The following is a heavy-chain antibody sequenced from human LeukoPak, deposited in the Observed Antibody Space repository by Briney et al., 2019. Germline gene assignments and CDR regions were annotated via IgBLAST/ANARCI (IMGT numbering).Heavy chain of an antibody. Sequence: PGGSLRLSCAASGFTFSSYGMHWVRQAPGKGLEWVAFIRYDGSNKYYADSVKDRFTISRDNSKNTLYLQMNSLRAEDTAVYYCAKDGVTGVVITNYYYYYMDVWGKGTTVTVSS. CDR3: AKDGVTGVVITNYYYYYMDV. J-gene: IGHJ6*03. V-gene: IGHV3-30*02. CDR2: IRYDGSNK. CDR1: GFTFSSYG. D-gene: IGHD3-3*01.